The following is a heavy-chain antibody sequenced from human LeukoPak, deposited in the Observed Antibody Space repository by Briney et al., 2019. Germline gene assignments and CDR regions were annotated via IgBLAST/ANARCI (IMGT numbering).Heavy chain of an antibody. D-gene: IGHD4-17*01. V-gene: IGHV3-23*01. CDR2: ISAGGGVT. J-gene: IGHJ4*02. CDR1: GFTFDDYG. CDR3: AKAARTTVTYSFDS. Sequence: PGGSLRLSCAASGFTFDDYGMSWIRQAPGKGLDWVSSISAGGGVTSNADSVKGRFTISRDNSKNTLYLQMNSLRAEDTAMYYCAKAARTTVTYSFDSWGQGTLVTVSS.